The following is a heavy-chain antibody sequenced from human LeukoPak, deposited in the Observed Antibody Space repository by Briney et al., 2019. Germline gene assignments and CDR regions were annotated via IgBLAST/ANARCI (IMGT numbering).Heavy chain of an antibody. Sequence: SETLSLTCTVSGGSISSYYWSWIRQPPGQGLEWIGYIYYSGSTNYNPSLKSRVTISVDTSKNQFSLKLSSVTAADTAVYYCARSKGWQQLVRYFDYWGQGTLVTVSS. V-gene: IGHV4-59*01. D-gene: IGHD6-13*01. J-gene: IGHJ4*02. CDR2: IYYSGST. CDR3: ARSKGWQQLVRYFDY. CDR1: GGSISSYY.